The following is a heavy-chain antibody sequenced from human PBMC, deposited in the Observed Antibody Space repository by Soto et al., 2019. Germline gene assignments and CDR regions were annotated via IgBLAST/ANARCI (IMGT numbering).Heavy chain of an antibody. CDR3: ARSAGERSAFDI. D-gene: IGHD7-27*01. J-gene: IGHJ3*02. Sequence: QVQLVQSGAEVKKRGSSVKVSCKASGGTFSSYTISWVRQTPGQGLEWMGRIIPILGIANYAQKFQGRVTITADKSTSTAYMELSSLRSDDTAVYYCARSAGERSAFDIWGQGTMVTVSS. CDR2: IIPILGIA. V-gene: IGHV1-69*02. CDR1: GGTFSSYT.